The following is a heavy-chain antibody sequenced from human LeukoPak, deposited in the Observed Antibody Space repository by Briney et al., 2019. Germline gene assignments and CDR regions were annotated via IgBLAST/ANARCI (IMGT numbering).Heavy chain of an antibody. CDR1: GFTFITYW. CDR2: VRPEGTTT. CDR3: ARDLDWILFDY. Sequence: PGGSLRLSCAASGFTFITYWMHCVRQAPGKGLVWVPRVRPEGTTTAYADSVKGRFTISRDNAKNTLFLQMNSLSAEDTAVYYCARDLDWILFDYWGQGTLVTVSS. D-gene: IGHD3-9*01. V-gene: IGHV3-74*03. J-gene: IGHJ4*02.